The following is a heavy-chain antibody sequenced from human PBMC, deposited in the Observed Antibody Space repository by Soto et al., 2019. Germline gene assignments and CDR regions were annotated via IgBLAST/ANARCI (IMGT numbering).Heavy chain of an antibody. CDR2: SSPIFGTP. J-gene: IGHJ4*02. V-gene: IGHV1-69*13. Sequence: AVKVSCKASGGTFSRYTITWVRHAPGPGLGWMVGSSPIFGTPNYAQKFQCRGTITADESTSTAYMELSSLRSEDTAMYYCARDRTLYDSSAYYYLQWGQRPLVTVAS. D-gene: IGHD3-22*01. CDR3: ARDRTLYDSSAYYYLQ. CDR1: GGTFSRYT.